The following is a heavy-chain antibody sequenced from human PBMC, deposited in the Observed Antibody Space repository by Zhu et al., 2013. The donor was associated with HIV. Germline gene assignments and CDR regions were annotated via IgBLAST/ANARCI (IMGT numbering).Heavy chain of an antibody. D-gene: IGHD2-21*01. J-gene: IGHJ4*02. CDR1: GGSFSGYY. CDR3: ARGPRAGARFDN. Sequence: QVQLQQWGAGLLKPSETLSLTCAVYGGSFSGYYWSWIRQPPGKGLEWIGEINHSGSTNYNPSLKSRVTISVDTSKNQFSLKLSSVTAADTAIYYCARGPRAGARFDNWGQGTLVSVSS. V-gene: IGHV4-34*01. CDR2: INHSGST.